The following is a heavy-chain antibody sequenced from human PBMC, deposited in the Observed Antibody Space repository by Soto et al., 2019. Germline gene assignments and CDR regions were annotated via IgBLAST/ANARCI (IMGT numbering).Heavy chain of an antibody. D-gene: IGHD3-9*01. CDR1: GFTFSSYA. J-gene: IGHJ4*02. Sequence: GGSLRLSCAASGFTFSSYAMSWVRQAPGKGLEWVSAISGSGGSTYYADSVKGRFTISRDNSKNTLYLQMNSLRAEDTAVYYCAKDLNDILTGYYFDYWGQGTLVTVSS. CDR3: AKDLNDILTGYYFDY. V-gene: IGHV3-23*01. CDR2: ISGSGGST.